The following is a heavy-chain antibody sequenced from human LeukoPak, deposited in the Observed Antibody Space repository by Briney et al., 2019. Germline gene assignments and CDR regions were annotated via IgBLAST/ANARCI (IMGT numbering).Heavy chain of an antibody. J-gene: IGHJ4*02. Sequence: GGSLRLSCAASGAASGFTFSNYAMTWVRRPPGKGLEWVAVISYDGSDQYFADSVRGRFTVSRDNSKNTLYLQMNSLRPEDTAVYYCATGYLYGSGSFYSDGVELDYWGQGTLVTVSS. CDR1: GFTFSNYA. D-gene: IGHD3-10*01. V-gene: IGHV3-30*04. CDR3: ATGYLYGSGSFYSDGVELDY. CDR2: ISYDGSDQ.